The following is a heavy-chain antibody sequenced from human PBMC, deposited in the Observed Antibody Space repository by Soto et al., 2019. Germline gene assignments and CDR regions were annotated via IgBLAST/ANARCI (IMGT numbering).Heavy chain of an antibody. J-gene: IGHJ4*02. CDR3: ARPYRQSGYSSSWVFDS. CDR2: IYYSGST. V-gene: IGHV4-31*03. CDR1: GGSINSGGYY. Sequence: QVQLQESGPGLVKPSQTLSLICTVSGGSINSGGYYWSWIRQHPGKGLEWIGYIYYSGSTYYNPSLRSRVTIAAGASENQFSLKLSSVTPAHPAVYFCARPYRQSGYSSSWVFDSWGQGTLVNVST. D-gene: IGHD6-13*01.